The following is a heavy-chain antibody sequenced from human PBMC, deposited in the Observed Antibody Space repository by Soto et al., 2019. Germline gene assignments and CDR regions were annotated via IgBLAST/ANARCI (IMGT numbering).Heavy chain of an antibody. CDR1: GFPFRSYG. V-gene: IGHV3-33*01. CDR3: ARDQTDSGGYYDP. J-gene: IGHJ5*02. CDR2: IWNDGSHA. D-gene: IGHD3-22*01. Sequence: GGSLSLSCEGSGFPFRSYGIQWVRQAPGKGLEWLGLIWNDGSHAYYADSVKGRFTISRDNSKNTVFLQVSNLRAEDTAVYFCARDQTDSGGYYDPWGQGTLVTVSS.